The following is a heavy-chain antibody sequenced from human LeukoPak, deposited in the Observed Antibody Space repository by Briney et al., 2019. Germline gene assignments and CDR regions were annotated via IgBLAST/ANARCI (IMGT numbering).Heavy chain of an antibody. J-gene: IGHJ4*02. CDR2: LYYSGSA. Sequence: SETLSLTCTVSGVSISSYYWTWIRQPPGKGLEWIGSLYYSGSANYNPSLKSRVTISVDTSNNQFSLKLNSVTAADTAVYYCARSSSSNSDFDYWGQGTLVTVSS. D-gene: IGHD6-6*01. CDR1: GVSISSYY. CDR3: ARSSSSNSDFDY. V-gene: IGHV4-59*13.